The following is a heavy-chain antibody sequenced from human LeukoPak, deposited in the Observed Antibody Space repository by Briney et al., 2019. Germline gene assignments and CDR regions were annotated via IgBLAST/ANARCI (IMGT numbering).Heavy chain of an antibody. CDR1: GGSISSSSYY. J-gene: IGHJ6*03. Sequence: SETLSLTCTVSGGSISSSSYYWGWIRQPPGKGLEWIGSIYYSGSTYYNSSLKSRVTISVDTSKNQFSLKLSSVTAADTAVYYCARALFDYYYYYMDVWGKGTTVTVSS. CDR3: ARALFDYYYYYMDV. V-gene: IGHV4-39*01. CDR2: IYYSGST. D-gene: IGHD3-3*01.